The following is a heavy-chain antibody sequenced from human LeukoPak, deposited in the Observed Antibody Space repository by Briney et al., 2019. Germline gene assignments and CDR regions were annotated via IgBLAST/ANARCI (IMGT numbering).Heavy chain of an antibody. CDR1: GFTFSSYS. CDR3: ASWPSRSSSFADY. J-gene: IGHJ4*02. V-gene: IGHV3-21*01. D-gene: IGHD6-6*01. Sequence: GGSLRLSCAASGFTFSSYSMNWVRQAPGKGLEWVSSISSSSSYIYYADSVKGRFTISRDNAKNSLYLQMNSLRAEDTAVYYCASWPSRSSSFADYWGQGTLVSVPS. CDR2: ISSSSSYI.